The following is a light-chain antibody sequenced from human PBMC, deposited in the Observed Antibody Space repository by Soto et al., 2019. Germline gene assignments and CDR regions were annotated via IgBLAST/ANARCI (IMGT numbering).Light chain of an antibody. CDR1: QSVGSY. Sequence: EIVLTQSPATLSLSPGERATLSCRASQSVGSYLAWYQQKPGQAPRLLIYDASNRATGIPARFSGSGSGTDFTVTISSLEPEDSAVYYCQPRSNRPVTWTFGQGP. CDR2: DAS. CDR3: QPRSNRPVTWT. J-gene: IGKJ1*01. V-gene: IGKV3-11*01.